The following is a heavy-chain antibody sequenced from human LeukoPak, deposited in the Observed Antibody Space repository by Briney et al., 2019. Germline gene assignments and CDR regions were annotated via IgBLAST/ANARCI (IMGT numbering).Heavy chain of an antibody. V-gene: IGHV3-23*01. D-gene: IGHD3-22*01. J-gene: IGHJ4*02. CDR2: ISGSGGTT. Sequence: GGSLRLSCAASGFTFSSYGMNWVRQAPGKGLEWVSGISGSGGTTYYADSVKGRFTISRDNSKNSLSLQVGSLRAEDTAVYYCAKTNGYYSDWGQGTLVTVSS. CDR3: AKTNGYYSD. CDR1: GFTFSSYG.